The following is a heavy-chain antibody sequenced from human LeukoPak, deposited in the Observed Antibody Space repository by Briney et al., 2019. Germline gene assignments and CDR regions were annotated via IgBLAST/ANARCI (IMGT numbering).Heavy chain of an antibody. CDR2: IKQDGSEK. J-gene: IGHJ4*02. CDR3: ASWSY. Sequence: GGSLRLSCAASGSTFSNYWMSWVRQPPGKGLEWVANIKQDGSEKYYVDSVKGRFTISRDNAKNSLYLQMNNLSIEDTAVYYCASWSYWGQGTLVTVSS. V-gene: IGHV3-7*01. CDR1: GSTFSNYW.